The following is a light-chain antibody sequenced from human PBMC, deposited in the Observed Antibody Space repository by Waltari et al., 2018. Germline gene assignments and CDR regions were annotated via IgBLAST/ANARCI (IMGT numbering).Light chain of an antibody. J-gene: IGKJ2*03. CDR3: QHYNNRPPYS. Sequence: EIELTQSPATLSASPGERVTLSCRASQGISNNLVWYQHKPGQSPRLLIYGASARATGVPERFSGSGYRTEFTLTISSLKSEDFAVYYCQHYNNRPPYSFGQGTKLDIK. V-gene: IGKV3-15*01. CDR2: GAS. CDR1: QGISNN.